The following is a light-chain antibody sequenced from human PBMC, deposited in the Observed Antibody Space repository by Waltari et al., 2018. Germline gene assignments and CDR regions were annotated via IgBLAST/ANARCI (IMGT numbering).Light chain of an antibody. CDR2: AAS. J-gene: IGKJ4*01. V-gene: IGKV1-12*01. CDR1: QDISRW. Sequence: DIQMTQFPPSVSASVGDRVTITCRASQDISRWLAWSQQKPGKAPKFLIYAASNLQSGVPARFSGSGSGTHFTLTISSLQPQDVATDYCQQGNSFPRSFGGGTKVEIK. CDR3: QQGNSFPRS.